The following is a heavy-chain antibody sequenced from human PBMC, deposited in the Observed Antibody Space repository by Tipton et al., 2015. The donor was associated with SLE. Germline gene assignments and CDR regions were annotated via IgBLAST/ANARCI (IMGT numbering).Heavy chain of an antibody. CDR1: GYTFTNYY. D-gene: IGHD4-23*01. Sequence: QLVQSGAEVKKPGASVRVSCKSSGYTFTNYYMHWVRQAPGQGLEWTGIINPSSGGPDYAQNFQGRVSMTTDTSTSTVYMELSSLKSEDTGVYFCARGDSEDYCGNAGAFDIWGHGSMVTVSS. V-gene: IGHV1-46*01. CDR3: ARGDSEDYCGNAGAFDI. J-gene: IGHJ3*02. CDR2: INPSSGGP.